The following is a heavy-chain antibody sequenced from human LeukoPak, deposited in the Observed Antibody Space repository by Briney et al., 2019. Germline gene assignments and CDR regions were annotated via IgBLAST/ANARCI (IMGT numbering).Heavy chain of an antibody. J-gene: IGHJ5*02. Sequence: ASVKVSCKASGYTFTGYYMHWVRQAPGQGLEWMGWINPNSGGTNNAQKFQGRVTMTRDTSISTAYMELSRLRSDDTAVYYCARAGTGTTVLFNWFDPWGQGTLVTVSS. D-gene: IGHD1-1*01. CDR2: INPNSGGT. CDR1: GYTFTGYY. V-gene: IGHV1-2*02. CDR3: ARAGTGTTVLFNWFDP.